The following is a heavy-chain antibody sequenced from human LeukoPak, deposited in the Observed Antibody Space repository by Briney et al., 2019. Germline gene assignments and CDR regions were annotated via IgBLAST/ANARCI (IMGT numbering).Heavy chain of an antibody. Sequence: GGSLRLSCAVSGFPFSNSGMYWVRQAPGKGLEGVANIKKDGSGISYVESVKGRFIISRDNSRNSLYLQMNSLKVEDRAVYFLPGVNSMDGWGKGTAVTV. CDR2: IKKDGSGI. CDR1: GFPFSNSG. V-gene: IGHV3-7*03. J-gene: IGHJ6*04. CDR3: PGVNSMDG. D-gene: IGHD3-3*01.